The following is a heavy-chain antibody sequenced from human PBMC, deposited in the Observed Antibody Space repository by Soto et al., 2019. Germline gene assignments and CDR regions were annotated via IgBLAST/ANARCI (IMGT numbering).Heavy chain of an antibody. Sequence: QVQLVQSGAEVKKPGSSVKVSCKASGGTFGIYAITWVRQAPGQGLEWMGGIIAFSDIVNYTPKVQGRVTINADESTNTAYMELSSLRSEDTAVYYCARSVYSSSWYHSGNSYYYFGMDVWAKGPRLPSP. V-gene: IGHV1-69*12. CDR2: IIAFSDIV. CDR1: GGTFGIYA. D-gene: IGHD6-13*01. J-gene: IGHJ6*02. CDR3: ARSVYSSSWYHSGNSYYYFGMDV.